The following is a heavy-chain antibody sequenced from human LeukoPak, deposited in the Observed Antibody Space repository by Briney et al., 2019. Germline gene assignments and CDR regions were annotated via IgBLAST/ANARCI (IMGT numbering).Heavy chain of an antibody. V-gene: IGHV3-7*01. J-gene: IGHJ4*02. CDR2: IKQDGSEK. CDR1: GFTLSSYW. CDR3: AADQWLDNSY. Sequence: GGSLRLSCAASGFTLSSYWMSWVRQAPGKGLEWVANIKQDGSEKYYVDSVKGRFTISRDNAKNSLYLQMNSLRAEDTAVYYCAADQWLDNSYWGQGTLVTVSS. D-gene: IGHD6-19*01.